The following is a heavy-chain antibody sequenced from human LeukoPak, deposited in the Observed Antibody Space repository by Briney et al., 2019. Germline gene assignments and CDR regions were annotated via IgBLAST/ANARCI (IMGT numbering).Heavy chain of an antibody. J-gene: IGHJ2*01. CDR3: ARDGCSSTSCYGVRYFDL. Sequence: SETLSLTCTASGGSISSYYWSWIRQPAGKGLEWIGRIYTSGSTNYNPSLKSRVTMSVDTSKNQFSLKLSSVTAADTAVYYCARDGCSSTSCYGVRYFDLWGRGTLVTVSS. V-gene: IGHV4-4*07. D-gene: IGHD2-2*01. CDR1: GGSISSYY. CDR2: IYTSGST.